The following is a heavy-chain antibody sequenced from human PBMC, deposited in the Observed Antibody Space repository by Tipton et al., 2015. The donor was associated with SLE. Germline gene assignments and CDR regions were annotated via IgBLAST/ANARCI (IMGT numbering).Heavy chain of an antibody. CDR3: ARGDLSPIRFLEWYTRDGYFDY. D-gene: IGHD3-3*01. J-gene: IGHJ4*02. V-gene: IGHV3-30*04. Sequence: SLRLSCAASGFTFSSYAMHWVRQAPGKGLEWVAVISYDGSNKYYADSVKGRFTISRDNSKNTLYLQMNSLRAEDTAVDYCARGDLSPIRFLEWYTRDGYFDYWGQGTLVTVSS. CDR2: ISYDGSNK. CDR1: GFTFSSYA.